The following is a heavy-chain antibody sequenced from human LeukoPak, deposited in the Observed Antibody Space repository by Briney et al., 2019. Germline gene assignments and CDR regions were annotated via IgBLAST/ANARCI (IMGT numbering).Heavy chain of an antibody. J-gene: IGHJ4*02. CDR1: GGSISSYY. V-gene: IGHV4-59*01. Sequence: SETLSLTCTVSGGSISSYYWSWIRQPPGKGLEWIGYIYYSGSTNYNPSLKSRVTISVDTSKNQFSLKLSSVTAADTAVDYCARGPVTTGFGYWGQGTLVTVSS. D-gene: IGHD1-1*01. CDR2: IYYSGST. CDR3: ARGPVTTGFGY.